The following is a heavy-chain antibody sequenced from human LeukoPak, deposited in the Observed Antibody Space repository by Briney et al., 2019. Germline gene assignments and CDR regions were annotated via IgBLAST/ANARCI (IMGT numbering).Heavy chain of an antibody. CDR2: INPSGGST. CDR1: GYTFTSYG. CDR3: ASAAEWFLAVAGTIEYFQH. Sequence: ASVKVSCKASGYTFTSYGISWVRQAPGQGLEWMGIINPSGGSTSYAQKFQGRVTITADKSTSTAYMELSSLRSEDTAVYYCASAAEWFLAVAGTIEYFQHWGQGTLVTVSS. D-gene: IGHD6-19*01. V-gene: IGHV1-46*01. J-gene: IGHJ1*01.